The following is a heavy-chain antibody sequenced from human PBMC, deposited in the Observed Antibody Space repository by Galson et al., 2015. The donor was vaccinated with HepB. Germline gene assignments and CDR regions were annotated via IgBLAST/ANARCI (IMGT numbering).Heavy chain of an antibody. CDR3: SLTEGYWFGGSCLWPAAKNYDMDV. Sequence: SVKVSCKASGYTFTNYYMHWVRQAPGQGLEWMGIINPSGGNTNYAQKFQGRVTMTRDTSTSAVYLELRSLRSEDTAVYYCSLTEGYWFGGSCLWPAAKNYDMDVWGQGTTARVSS. D-gene: IGHD2-15*01. V-gene: IGHV1-46*01. J-gene: IGHJ6*02. CDR1: GYTFTNYY. CDR2: INPSGGNT.